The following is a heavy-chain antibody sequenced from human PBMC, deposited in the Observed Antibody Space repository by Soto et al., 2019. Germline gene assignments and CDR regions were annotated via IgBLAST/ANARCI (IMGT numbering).Heavy chain of an antibody. CDR1: GYSFTSYW. CDR3: ARQYSGYAMDYYYYYYMDV. V-gene: IGHV5-51*01. D-gene: IGHD5-12*01. Sequence: LGESLKISCKGSGYSFTSYWIGWVRQMPGKGLEWMGIIYPGDSDTRYSPSFQGQVTISADKSISTAYLQWSSLKASDTALFYCARQYSGYAMDYYYYYYMDVWGKGTTVTVSS. CDR2: IYPGDSDT. J-gene: IGHJ6*03.